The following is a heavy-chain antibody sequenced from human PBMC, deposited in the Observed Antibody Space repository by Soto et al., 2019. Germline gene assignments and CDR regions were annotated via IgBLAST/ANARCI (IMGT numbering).Heavy chain of an antibody. CDR2: IYHSGST. V-gene: IGHV4-38-2*01. CDR1: GYSISSGYY. Sequence: SETLSLTCAVSGYSISSGYYWGWIRQPPGKGLEWIGSIYHSGSTYYNPSLKSRVTISVDTSKNQFSLKLSSVTAADTAVYYCARQRDDFRFDPWGQGTLVTVSS. CDR3: ARQRDDFRFDP. J-gene: IGHJ5*02. D-gene: IGHD3-16*01.